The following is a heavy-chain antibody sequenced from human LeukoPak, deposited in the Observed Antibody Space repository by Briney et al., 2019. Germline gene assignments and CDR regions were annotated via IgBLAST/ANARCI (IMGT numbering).Heavy chain of an antibody. Sequence: PGGSLRLSCSASGFPFSSYAMHWVRQAPGKGLEYVSAISDSGGSTYYADSVKGRFSISRDNSKNTLYLQMNSLRAEDTAVYYCAREKVVVAATGGYYYYGMDVWGQGTTVTVSS. J-gene: IGHJ6*02. CDR2: ISDSGGST. D-gene: IGHD2-15*01. CDR3: AREKVVVAATGGYYYYGMDV. CDR1: GFPFSSYA. V-gene: IGHV3-64*04.